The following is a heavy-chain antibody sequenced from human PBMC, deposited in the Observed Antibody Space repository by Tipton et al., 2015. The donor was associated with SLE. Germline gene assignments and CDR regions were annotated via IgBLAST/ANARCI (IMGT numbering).Heavy chain of an antibody. D-gene: IGHD2-2*01. V-gene: IGHV4-39*07. CDR2: IYYSGST. Sequence: PGLVKPSETLSLTCTVSGGSISSSSYYWGWIRQPPGKGLEWIGSIYYSGSTYYNPSLKSRVTISVDTSKNQFSLKLNSVTAADTAVYYCAVGYCSSVSCQREYFQHWGQGTLVTVSS. CDR1: GGSISSSSYY. J-gene: IGHJ1*01. CDR3: AVGYCSSVSCQREYFQH.